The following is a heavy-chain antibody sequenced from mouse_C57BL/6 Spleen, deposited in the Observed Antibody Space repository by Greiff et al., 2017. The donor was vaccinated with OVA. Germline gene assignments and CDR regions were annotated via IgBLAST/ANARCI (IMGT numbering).Heavy chain of an antibody. D-gene: IGHD2-12*01. CDR1: GFTFSSYA. CDR3: ARGGPYYKDYFDY. V-gene: IGHV5-4*01. CDR2: ISDGGSYT. Sequence: DVHLVESGGGLVKPGGSLKLSCAASGFTFSSYAMSWVRQTPEKRLEWVATISDGGSYTYYPDNVKGRFTISRDNAKNNLYLQMSHLKSEDTAMYYCARGGPYYKDYFDYWGQGTTLTVSS. J-gene: IGHJ2*01.